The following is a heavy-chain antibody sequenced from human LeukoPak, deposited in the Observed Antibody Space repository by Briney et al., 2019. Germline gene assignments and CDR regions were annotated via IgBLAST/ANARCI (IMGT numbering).Heavy chain of an antibody. Sequence: ASVKVSCKASGYTFIDYYIHWVRQAPGQGLEWVGWISPNSGDTNYAQKFQGWVTMTRDTSVTTIYVELSRLTSDKTAVYYCAREGYSGQYTNWGQGTLVTVSS. D-gene: IGHD1-26*01. CDR2: ISPNSGDT. J-gene: IGHJ4*02. V-gene: IGHV1-2*04. CDR1: GYTFIDYY. CDR3: AREGYSGQYTN.